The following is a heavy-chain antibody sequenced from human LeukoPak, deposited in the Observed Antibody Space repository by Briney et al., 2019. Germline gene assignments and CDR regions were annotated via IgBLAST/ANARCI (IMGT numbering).Heavy chain of an antibody. J-gene: IGHJ4*02. Sequence: GGSLRLSCAASGFTFSSYSMNWVRQAPGKGLEWVSSISSSSSYIYYADSVKGRFTISRDNAKNSLYLQMNGLRAEDTAVYYCATGTTVTTGDYWGQGTLVTVSS. D-gene: IGHD4-17*01. CDR2: ISSSSSYI. CDR3: ATGTTVTTGDY. V-gene: IGHV3-21*01. CDR1: GFTFSSYS.